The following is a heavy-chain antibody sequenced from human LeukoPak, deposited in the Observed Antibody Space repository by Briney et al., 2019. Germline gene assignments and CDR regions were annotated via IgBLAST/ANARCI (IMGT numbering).Heavy chain of an antibody. V-gene: IGHV3-23*01. D-gene: IGHD3-22*01. J-gene: IGHJ4*02. Sequence: GGSLRLSCAVSGITLSNYGMTWVRQAPGKGLEWVAGIGDSGGSTNYADSVKGRFTISGDNSKNTLYLQMNSLRAEDTAVYFCAKRGVVIRVILVGFHKEAYYFDSWGQGALVTVSS. CDR2: IGDSGGST. CDR1: GITLSNYG. CDR3: AKRGVVIRVILVGFHKEAYYFDS.